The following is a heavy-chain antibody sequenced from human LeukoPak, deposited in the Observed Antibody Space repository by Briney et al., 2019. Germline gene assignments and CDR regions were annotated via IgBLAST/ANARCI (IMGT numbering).Heavy chain of an antibody. CDR3: ARVLTGFGELLVYFDY. D-gene: IGHD3-10*01. Sequence: ASVKVSCKASGYTFTSYGISWVRQAPGQGLEWMGWISAYNGNTNYAQKLQGRVTMTTDTSTSTAYMELRSLRSDDTAVYYCARVLTGFGELLVYFDYWGQGTLVTVSS. J-gene: IGHJ4*02. CDR2: ISAYNGNT. CDR1: GYTFTSYG. V-gene: IGHV1-18*01.